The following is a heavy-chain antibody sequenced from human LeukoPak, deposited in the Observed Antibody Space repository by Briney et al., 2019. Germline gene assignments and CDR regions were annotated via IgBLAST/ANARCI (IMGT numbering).Heavy chain of an antibody. D-gene: IGHD2-2*03. Sequence: PGGSLRLSCAASGFTFSSYGMHWVRQAPGKGLEWVAFIRYDGSNKYYADSVKGRFTISRDNSKNTLYLQMNSLRAEDTAMYYCAMGIVVVPAAEANNWFDPWGQGTLVTVSS. CDR3: AMGIVVVPAAEANNWFDP. CDR2: IRYDGSNK. J-gene: IGHJ5*02. CDR1: GFTFSSYG. V-gene: IGHV3-30*02.